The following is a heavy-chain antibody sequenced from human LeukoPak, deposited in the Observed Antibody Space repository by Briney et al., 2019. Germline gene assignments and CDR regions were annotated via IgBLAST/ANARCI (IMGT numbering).Heavy chain of an antibody. Sequence: GGSLRLSCAASGFTFSDYYMSWIRQAPGKGLEWVGRIKSKTDGGTTDYAAPVKGRFTISRDDSKNTLYLQMNSLKTEDTAVYYCSGCSGGSCDTIDYWGQGTLVTVSS. V-gene: IGHV3-15*01. CDR2: IKSKTDGGTT. J-gene: IGHJ4*02. D-gene: IGHD2-15*01. CDR1: GFTFSDYY. CDR3: SGCSGGSCDTIDY.